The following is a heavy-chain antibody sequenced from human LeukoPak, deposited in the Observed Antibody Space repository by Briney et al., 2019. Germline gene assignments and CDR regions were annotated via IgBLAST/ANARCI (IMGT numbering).Heavy chain of an antibody. CDR3: ADSNYWYPVDY. J-gene: IGHJ4*02. Sequence: GGSLRLSCAASGFTFSSYAMRWVRQAPGKGLEWVSSISGSGDSTYYADSVKGRFTISRENSKNTLYLQMNSLRAEDTAVYYCADSNYWYPVDYWGQGTLVTVSS. D-gene: IGHD4-11*01. CDR2: ISGSGDST. V-gene: IGHV3-23*01. CDR1: GFTFSSYA.